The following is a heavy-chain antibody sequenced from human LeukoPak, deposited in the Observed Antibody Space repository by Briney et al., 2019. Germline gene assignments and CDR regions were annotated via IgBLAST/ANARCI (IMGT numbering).Heavy chain of an antibody. CDR2: INSDGSST. CDR1: GFTFSSYW. V-gene: IGHV3-74*01. J-gene: IGHJ6*03. D-gene: IGHD2-2*01. Sequence: PGGSLRLSCAASGFTFSSYWMHWVRQAPGKGLVWVSRINSDGSSTSYADSVKGRFTISRDNAKNTLYLQMNSLRAEDTAVYYCAREGYASWYYYYYMDVWGKGTTVTVSS. CDR3: AREGYASWYYYYYMDV.